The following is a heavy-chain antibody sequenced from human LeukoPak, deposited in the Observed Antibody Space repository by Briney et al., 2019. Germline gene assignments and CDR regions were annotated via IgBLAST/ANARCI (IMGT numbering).Heavy chain of an antibody. CDR3: AGHHPRNTVDF. Sequence: PSETLSFTCTVSGGSISSYQWSWIRQPPGKGLEWIGYISYSGFTNYNPSLKSRVTISLDTSKNQFSLKLTSVTAADTAVYYCAGHHPRNTVDFWGQGTLVTVSS. V-gene: IGHV4-59*08. D-gene: IGHD2/OR15-2a*01. J-gene: IGHJ4*02. CDR1: GGSISSYQ. CDR2: ISYSGFT.